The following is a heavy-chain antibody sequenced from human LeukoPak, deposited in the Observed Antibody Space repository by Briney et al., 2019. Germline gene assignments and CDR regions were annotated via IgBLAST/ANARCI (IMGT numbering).Heavy chain of an antibody. CDR1: GGSFSGYY. CDR2: INHSGST. Sequence: SETLSLTCAVYGGSFSGYYWSWIRQPPGKGLEWIGEINHSGSTNYNPSLKSRVTISVDTSKNQFSLKLSSVTAADTAVYYCARGRIYVVVVPAAIMRHYYYMDVWGKGTTVTVSS. D-gene: IGHD2-2*01. V-gene: IGHV4-34*01. CDR3: ARGRIYVVVVPAAIMRHYYYMDV. J-gene: IGHJ6*03.